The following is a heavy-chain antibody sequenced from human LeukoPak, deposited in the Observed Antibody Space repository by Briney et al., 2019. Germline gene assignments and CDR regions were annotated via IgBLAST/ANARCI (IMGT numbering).Heavy chain of an antibody. CDR2: ISDSGGRT. V-gene: IGHV3-23*01. CDR1: GITLTNYG. CDR3: AKRGVVIRVFLVGFHKEAYYFDS. J-gene: IGHJ4*02. Sequence: PGGSLRLSCAVSGITLTNYGMSWVRQAPGKGLEWVAGISDSGGRTNYADSVKGRFTISRDNPKNTLYLQMNSLRVEDTAVYFCAKRGVVIRVFLVGFHKEAYYFDSWGQGALVTVSS. D-gene: IGHD3-10*01.